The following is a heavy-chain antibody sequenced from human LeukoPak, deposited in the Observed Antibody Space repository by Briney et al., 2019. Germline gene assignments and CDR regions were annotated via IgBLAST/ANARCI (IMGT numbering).Heavy chain of an antibody. V-gene: IGHV1-69*04. CDR3: ARALPDSYYYTYGMDV. CDR2: ILPILVTA. D-gene: IGHD1-14*01. Sequence: GASVKVSCKESGGTFSSYAFSWVRQPPGQGLEWRGRILPILVTANYAQKFQGRVTLTADKSTSTAYMGLSSLRSEDTAVYDCARALPDSYYYTYGMDVWGQGTTVTVSS. J-gene: IGHJ6*02. CDR1: GGTFSSYA.